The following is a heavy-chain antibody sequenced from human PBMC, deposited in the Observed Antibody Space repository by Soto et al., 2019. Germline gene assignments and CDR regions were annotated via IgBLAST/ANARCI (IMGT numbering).Heavy chain of an antibody. CDR3: ARVCGAVAGLSFDV. Sequence: EVQLVESGGGMVQPGGSLRLSCAASGLTFSSYELNWVRQAPGKGLEWVSYISSSGSTIYYADSVKGRFTISRDNVKITLYLQVNSLRAEETAVDYCARVCGAVAGLSFDVWGQGTLVTVSS. D-gene: IGHD6-19*01. J-gene: IGHJ4*02. CDR1: GLTFSSYE. CDR2: ISSSGSTI. V-gene: IGHV3-48*03.